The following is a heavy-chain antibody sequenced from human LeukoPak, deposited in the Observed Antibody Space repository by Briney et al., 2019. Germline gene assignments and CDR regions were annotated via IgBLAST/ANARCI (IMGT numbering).Heavy chain of an antibody. CDR1: GYTFTSYY. CDR3: ARASWNAMDRRGHPIDP. V-gene: IGHV1-46*01. D-gene: IGHD1-1*01. CDR2: INPSGGST. Sequence: ASVKVSCKASGYTFTSYYMHWVRQAPGQGLEWMGIINPSGGSTSYAQKFQGRVTMTRDMSTSTVYMELSSLRSEDTAVYYCARASWNAMDRRGHPIDPWGQGTLVTVSS. J-gene: IGHJ5*02.